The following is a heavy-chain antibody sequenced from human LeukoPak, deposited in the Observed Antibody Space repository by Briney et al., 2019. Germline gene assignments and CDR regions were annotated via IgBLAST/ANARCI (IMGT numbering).Heavy chain of an antibody. V-gene: IGHV1-46*01. CDR2: INPSGGST. CDR1: GYTFTSYY. CDR3: ARDLSGGYGDY. J-gene: IGHJ4*02. D-gene: IGHD2-15*01. Sequence: AASVKVSCKASGYTFTSYYMHWVRPAPGQGLEWMGIINPSGGSTSYAQKFQGRVTMTRDTSTSTVYMELSSLRSEDTAVYYCARDLSGGYGDYWGQGTLVTVSS.